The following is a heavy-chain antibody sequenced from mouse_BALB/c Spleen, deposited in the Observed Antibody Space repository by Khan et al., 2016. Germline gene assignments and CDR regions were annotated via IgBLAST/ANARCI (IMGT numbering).Heavy chain of an antibody. Sequence: QVQLKESGPGLVAPSQSLSITCTVSGFSLTTYGVHWVRQPPRKGLEWLGVIWAGGTTNYNSALMSRLNIDKDKSKSQVFLTMYSLQADDTAMYFCAGDPIFREFDGGSYGMDYWGQGTSVTVSS. J-gene: IGHJ4*01. CDR3: AGDPIFREFDGGSYGMDY. V-gene: IGHV2-9*02. CDR1: GFSLTTYG. CDR2: IWAGGTT.